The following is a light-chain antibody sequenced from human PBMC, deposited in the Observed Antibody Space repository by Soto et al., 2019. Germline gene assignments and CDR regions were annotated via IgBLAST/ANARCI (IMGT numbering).Light chain of an antibody. CDR2: VAS. V-gene: IGKV1-17*01. CDR1: QGIRNA. Sequence: DIPMTQSPSSLSASVGDRVTITCRASQGIRNALGWYQQTPGKAPKRLIYVASNLQSGVPSRFSGSGSGTEFTLTISSLQPEDSATYYCLQHDTFPLTFGGGTRVEIK. J-gene: IGKJ4*01. CDR3: LQHDTFPLT.